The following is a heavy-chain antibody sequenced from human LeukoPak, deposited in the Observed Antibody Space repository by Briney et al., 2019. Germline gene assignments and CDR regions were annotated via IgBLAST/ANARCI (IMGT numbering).Heavy chain of an antibody. J-gene: IGHJ6*02. Sequence: GESLKISCKGSGYRFTSYWIGWVRQMPGKGLEWMGIIYPGDSDTRYSPSFQGQVTISADESVSTAYLQWSSLKASDTAIYYCGRPPYSRDAYYYYGMDVWGQGTTVTVSS. D-gene: IGHD2-21*01. V-gene: IGHV5-51*01. CDR2: IYPGDSDT. CDR3: GRPPYSRDAYYYYGMDV. CDR1: GYRFTSYW.